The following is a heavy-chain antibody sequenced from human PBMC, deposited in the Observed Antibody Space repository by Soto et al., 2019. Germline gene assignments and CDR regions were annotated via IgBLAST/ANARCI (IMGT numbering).Heavy chain of an antibody. D-gene: IGHD1-26*01. Sequence: ASVKVSCKASGCTFTSYGIHWVRQAPGQRLEWMGWINAANGDTKYSPKFQGRVTITRDTSASTAYMELSSLRSEDTAVYYCARENFPQTGSYYDSWGQGTLVTVSS. CDR2: INAANGDT. J-gene: IGHJ4*02. V-gene: IGHV1-3*01. CDR1: GCTFTSYG. CDR3: ARENFPQTGSYYDS.